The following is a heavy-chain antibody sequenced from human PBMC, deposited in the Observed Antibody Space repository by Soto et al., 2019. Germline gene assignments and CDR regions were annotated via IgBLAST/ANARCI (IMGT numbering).Heavy chain of an antibody. Sequence: ASVKVSCKASGYTFTSYDINWVRQATGQGLEWMGWMNPNSGNTGYAQKFKGRVTMTRNTSISTAYKELSSLRSEDTAVNYCARGLKGRYCSGGSCNRSGYYYYYYMDVWGKGTTVTVSS. D-gene: IGHD2-15*01. J-gene: IGHJ6*03. V-gene: IGHV1-8*01. CDR3: ARGLKGRYCSGGSCNRSGYYYYYYMDV. CDR2: MNPNSGNT. CDR1: GYTFTSYD.